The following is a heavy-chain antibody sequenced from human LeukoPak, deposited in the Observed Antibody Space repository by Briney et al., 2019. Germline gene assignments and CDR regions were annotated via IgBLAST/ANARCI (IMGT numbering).Heavy chain of an antibody. J-gene: IGHJ4*02. Sequence: GGSLRLFCAASGFTFSSYAMSCVPDARGRGLEWVSAISGSGGTTYYADSVKGRFTISRDNSKNTLYLQVNSLRAEDTAVYYCAKYNYDVWSGYPHYFDYWGQGTLVTVSS. CDR1: GFTFSSYA. D-gene: IGHD3-3*01. CDR2: ISGSGGTT. V-gene: IGHV3-23*01. CDR3: AKYNYDVWSGYPHYFDY.